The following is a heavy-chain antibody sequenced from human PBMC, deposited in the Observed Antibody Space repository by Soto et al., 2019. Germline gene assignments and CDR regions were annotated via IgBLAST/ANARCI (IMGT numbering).Heavy chain of an antibody. D-gene: IGHD2-15*01. CDR2: IYYSGST. Sequence: SETLSLTCTVSGCSVSSGSYYWSWIRQPPGKGLEWIGYIYYSGSTNYNPSLKSRVTISVDTSKNQFSLKLSSVTAADTAVYYCARRAVAAAKINWFDPWGQGTLVTVSS. V-gene: IGHV4-61*01. CDR3: ARRAVAAAKINWFDP. J-gene: IGHJ5*02. CDR1: GCSVSSGSYY.